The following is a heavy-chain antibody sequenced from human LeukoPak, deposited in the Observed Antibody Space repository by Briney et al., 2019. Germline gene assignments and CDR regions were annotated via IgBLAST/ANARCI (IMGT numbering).Heavy chain of an antibody. CDR2: ISSSSSTI. CDR3: ASYLVGATTGDAFDI. CDR1: GFTFSSYS. J-gene: IGHJ3*02. Sequence: PGGSLRLSCAASGFTFSSYSMNWVRQAPGKGLEWVSYISSSSSTIYYADSVKGRFTISRDNAKNSLYLQMNSLRAEDTAVYYCASYLVGATTGDAFDIWGQGTMVTVSS. V-gene: IGHV3-48*01. D-gene: IGHD1-26*01.